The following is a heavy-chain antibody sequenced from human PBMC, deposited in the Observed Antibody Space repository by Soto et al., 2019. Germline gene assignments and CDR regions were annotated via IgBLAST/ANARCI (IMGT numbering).Heavy chain of an antibody. Sequence: SETLSLTCTVSGGSIISGYWSWSRQPPGKGLEWIGYISHSGNTNYNPSVKSRVTLSVDTPKNQFSLRLSSVTTADTAVYYCAGLRGSAGSPIDYWGQGTLVTVSS. CDR1: GGSIISGY. CDR2: ISHSGNT. D-gene: IGHD2-15*01. V-gene: IGHV4-59*01. CDR3: AGLRGSAGSPIDY. J-gene: IGHJ4*02.